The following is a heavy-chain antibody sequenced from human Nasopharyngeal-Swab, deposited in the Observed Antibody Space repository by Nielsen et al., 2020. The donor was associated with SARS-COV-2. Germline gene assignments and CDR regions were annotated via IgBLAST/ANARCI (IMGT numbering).Heavy chain of an antibody. D-gene: IGHD3-16*01. CDR2: IYYSGTT. J-gene: IGHJ6*02. CDR3: AGGTYYYYGMDV. Sequence: PGKGLEWIGFIYYSGTTSYNPSLMSRVTITVDTSKNQFSLDLNSVTAADTAVYYWAGGTYYYYGMDVWGQGITVTVSS. V-gene: IGHV4-59*13.